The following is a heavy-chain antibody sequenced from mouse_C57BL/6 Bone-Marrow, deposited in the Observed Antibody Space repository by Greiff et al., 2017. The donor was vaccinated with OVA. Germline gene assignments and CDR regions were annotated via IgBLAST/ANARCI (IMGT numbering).Heavy chain of an antibody. Sequence: QVQLKQSGAELVRPGASVTLSCKASGYTFTDYEMHWVKQTPVHGLEWIGAIDPETGGTAYNQKFKGKAILTADKSSSTAYMELRSLTSEDSAVYYCTRGDGSSYRYYAMDYWGQGTSVTVSS. CDR1: GYTFTDYE. J-gene: IGHJ4*01. V-gene: IGHV1-15*01. CDR3: TRGDGSSYRYYAMDY. CDR2: IDPETGGT. D-gene: IGHD1-1*01.